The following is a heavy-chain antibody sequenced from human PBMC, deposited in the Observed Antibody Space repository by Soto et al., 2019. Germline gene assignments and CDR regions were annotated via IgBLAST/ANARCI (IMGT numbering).Heavy chain of an antibody. Sequence: SETLSLTCTVSGGSISNSIYYWAWIRQPPGEGLEWIASIYYSGNTYYNPSLKSRVTMSVDTSKNQFSLKLSSVTAADTAVYYCAREYSSSNYLDYWGQGTLVTVSS. J-gene: IGHJ4*02. CDR3: AREYSSSNYLDY. V-gene: IGHV4-39*02. CDR2: IYYSGNT. CDR1: GGSISNSIYY. D-gene: IGHD6-19*01.